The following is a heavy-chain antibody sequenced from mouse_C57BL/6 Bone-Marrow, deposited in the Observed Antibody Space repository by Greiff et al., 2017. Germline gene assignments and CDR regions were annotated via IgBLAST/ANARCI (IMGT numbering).Heavy chain of an antibody. Sequence: EVQRVESGGDLVKPGGSLKLSCAASGFTFSSYGMSWVRQTPDKRLEWVATISSGGSYTYYPDSVKGRFTISRDNAKNTLYLQMSSLTSEDTAMYYCARVITAVVARGYFDYWGQGATLTVSS. D-gene: IGHD1-1*01. CDR2: ISSGGSYT. V-gene: IGHV5-6*01. J-gene: IGHJ2*01. CDR1: GFTFSSYG. CDR3: ARVITAVVARGYFDY.